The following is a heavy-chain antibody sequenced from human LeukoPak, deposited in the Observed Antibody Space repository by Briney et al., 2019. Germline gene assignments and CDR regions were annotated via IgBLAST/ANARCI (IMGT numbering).Heavy chain of an antibody. V-gene: IGHV4-61*09. D-gene: IGHD3-3*01. J-gene: IGHJ4*02. CDR3: AREGITIFGVVMEGPLDY. Sequence: PSQTLSLTCTVSGGSISSSNYYWSWIRQPAGKGLEWIGHIYTSATTNYNPSLKSRVTMSVDTSKNQFSLKLSSVTAADTAVYYCAREGITIFGVVMEGPLDYWGQGTLVTVSS. CDR2: IYTSATT. CDR1: GGSISSSNYY.